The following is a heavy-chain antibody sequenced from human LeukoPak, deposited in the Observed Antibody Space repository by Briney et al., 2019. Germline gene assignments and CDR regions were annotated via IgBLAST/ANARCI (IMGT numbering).Heavy chain of an antibody. D-gene: IGHD3-10*01. Sequence: PGGSLRLSCAASGFTFSSYAMHWVRQAPGKGLEWVAVISYDGSNKYYADSVKGRFTISRDNSKNPLYLKMTSLRAEDTAVYYCARDQRITMVRGVISTRPFDYWGQGTLVTVSS. J-gene: IGHJ4*02. CDR1: GFTFSSYA. CDR3: ARDQRITMVRGVISTRPFDY. CDR2: ISYDGSNK. V-gene: IGHV3-30*04.